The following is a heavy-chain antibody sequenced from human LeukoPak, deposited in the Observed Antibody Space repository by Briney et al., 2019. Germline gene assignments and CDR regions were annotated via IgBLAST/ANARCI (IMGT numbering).Heavy chain of an antibody. D-gene: IGHD2-15*01. V-gene: IGHV4-34*01. Sequence: SETLSLTCAVYGGSFSGYYWSWIRQPPEKGLEWIGEINHSGSTNYNPSLKSRVTISVDTSKNQFSLKLSSVTAADTAVYYCAILGYCSGGSCPDYWGQGTLVTVSS. CDR1: GGSFSGYY. CDR2: INHSGST. J-gene: IGHJ4*02. CDR3: AILGYCSGGSCPDY.